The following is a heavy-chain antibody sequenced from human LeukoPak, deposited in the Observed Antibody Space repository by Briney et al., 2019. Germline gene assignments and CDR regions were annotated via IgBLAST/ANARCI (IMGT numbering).Heavy chain of an antibody. D-gene: IGHD5-24*01. CDR2: IYYSGST. V-gene: IGHV4-59*08. Sequence: PSETLSLTCSVSGGSISGYYWSWIRQPPGKGLEWIAYIYYSGSTNYNPSLKSRVTISVDTSKNQFSLKLSSVTAADTAVYYCARHEMATIPFDYWGQGTLVTVSS. J-gene: IGHJ4*02. CDR3: ARHEMATIPFDY. CDR1: GGSISGYY.